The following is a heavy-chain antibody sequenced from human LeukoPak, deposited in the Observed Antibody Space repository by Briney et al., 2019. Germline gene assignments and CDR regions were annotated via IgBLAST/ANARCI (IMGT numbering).Heavy chain of an antibody. Sequence: SETLSLTCTVSGVSISSSSYYWGWLRQPPGKGLEWIGSIYYSGSTYYIPSLKSRVTISVDTSKNQFSLKLSSVTAADTAVYYCARGVHNYYGSGHNIDYWGQGTLVTVSS. CDR2: IYYSGST. V-gene: IGHV4-39*07. D-gene: IGHD3-10*01. CDR1: GVSISSSSYY. CDR3: ARGVHNYYGSGHNIDY. J-gene: IGHJ4*02.